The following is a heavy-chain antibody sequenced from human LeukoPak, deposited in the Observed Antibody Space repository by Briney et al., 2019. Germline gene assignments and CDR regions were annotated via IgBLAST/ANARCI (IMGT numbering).Heavy chain of an antibody. CDR1: GGSISSSSYY. CDR2: IYYSGST. Sequence: KPSETLTLTCTVSGGSISSSSYYWGWIRQPPGKGLEWIGSIYYSGSTYYNPSLKSRVTISVDTSKNQFSLKLSSVTAADTAVYYCARDNCSGGSCYRGGFDYWGQGTLVTVSS. J-gene: IGHJ4*02. D-gene: IGHD2-15*01. V-gene: IGHV4-39*07. CDR3: ARDNCSGGSCYRGGFDY.